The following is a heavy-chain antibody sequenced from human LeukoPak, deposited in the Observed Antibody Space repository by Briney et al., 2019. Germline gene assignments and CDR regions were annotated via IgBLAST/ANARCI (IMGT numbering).Heavy chain of an antibody. CDR1: GYTFTIYG. CDR2: ISAYNGNT. V-gene: IGHV1-18*01. Sequence: GASVKVSCKASGYTFTIYGISWVRQAPGQGLEWMGWISAYNGNTNYAQKLQGRVTMTTDTSTSTAYMELRSLRSDDTAVYYCARGRTTMIVVVDACDIWGQGTMVTVSS. J-gene: IGHJ3*02. CDR3: ARGRTTMIVVVDACDI. D-gene: IGHD3-22*01.